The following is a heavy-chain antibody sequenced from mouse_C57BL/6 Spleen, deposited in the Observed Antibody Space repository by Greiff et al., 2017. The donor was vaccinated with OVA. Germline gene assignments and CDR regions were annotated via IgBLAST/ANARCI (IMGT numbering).Heavy chain of an antibody. J-gene: IGHJ4*01. D-gene: IGHD2-1*01. CDR1: GYAFTNYL. V-gene: IGHV1-54*01. CDR2: INPGSGGT. CDR3: ARGNYRDYAMDY. Sequence: VKLQESGAELVRPGTSVKVSCKASGYAFTNYLIEWVKQRPGQGLEWIGVINPGSGGTNYNEKFKGKATLTADKSSSTAYMQLSSLTSEDSAVYFCARGNYRDYAMDYWGQGTSVTVSS.